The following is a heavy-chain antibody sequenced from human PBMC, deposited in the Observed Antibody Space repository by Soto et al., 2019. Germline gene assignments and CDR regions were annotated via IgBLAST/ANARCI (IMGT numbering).Heavy chain of an antibody. Sequence: ASVKVSCKTSGFTFTSYSFSWVRQAPGQGLEWLAWVHPYEGTTKVAHQFRDRITLTTDASAATVFMELTRLTSDDTAAYFCAREYYSSTTWIDYWGQGTLVTVSS. V-gene: IGHV1-18*04. CDR1: GFTFTSYS. D-gene: IGHD1-26*01. CDR2: VHPYEGTT. J-gene: IGHJ4*02. CDR3: AREYYSSTTWIDY.